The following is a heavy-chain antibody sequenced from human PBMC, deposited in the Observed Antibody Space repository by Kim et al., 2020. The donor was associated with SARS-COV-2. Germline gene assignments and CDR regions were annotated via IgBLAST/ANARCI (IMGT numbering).Heavy chain of an antibody. J-gene: IGHJ3*01. D-gene: IGHD3-10*01. CDR1: GYSFSSYW. Sequence: GESLKISCQASGYSFSSYWIGWVRQMPGKGLEWLGIIYPGDSDPRYSPSFQGQVTISADKSIATAYLQWSSLKASDTAMYYCARRFNGLRDGAFDFWGPGTMVSVSS. CDR2: IYPGDSDP. CDR3: ARRFNGLRDGAFDF. V-gene: IGHV5-51*01.